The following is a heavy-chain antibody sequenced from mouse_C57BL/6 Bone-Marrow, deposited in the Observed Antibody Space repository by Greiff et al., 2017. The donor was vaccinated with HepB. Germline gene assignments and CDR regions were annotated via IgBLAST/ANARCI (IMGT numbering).Heavy chain of an antibody. Sequence: VQLKESGPELVKPGASVKIPCKASGYTFTDYNMDWVKQSHGKSLEWIGDINPNNGGTIYNQKFKGKATLTVDKSSSTAYMELRSLTSEDTAVYYCAISTMITDYYAMDYWGQGTSVTVSS. CDR1: GYTFTDYN. CDR2: INPNNGGT. J-gene: IGHJ4*01. D-gene: IGHD2-4*01. V-gene: IGHV1-18*01. CDR3: AISTMITDYYAMDY.